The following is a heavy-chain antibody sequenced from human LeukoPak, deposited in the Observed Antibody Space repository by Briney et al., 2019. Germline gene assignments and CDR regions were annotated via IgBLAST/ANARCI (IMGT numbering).Heavy chain of an antibody. J-gene: IGHJ4*02. CDR1: GFTFSSYA. CDR3: ARYYGSGSVGGLDY. CDR2: IWYDGSNK. Sequence: GRSLRLSCAASGFTFSSYAMHWVRQAPGKGLEWVAFIWYDGSNKDYIDSVKGRFTISRDNSKNTLYLQMNSLRVEDTAVYYCARYYGSGSVGGLDYWGQGTLVTVSS. D-gene: IGHD3-10*01. V-gene: IGHV3-33*08.